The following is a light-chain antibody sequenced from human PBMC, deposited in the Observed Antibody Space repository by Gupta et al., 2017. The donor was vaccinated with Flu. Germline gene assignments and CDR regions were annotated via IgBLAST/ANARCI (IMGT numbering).Light chain of an antibody. CDR3: ATWDDSLKGYV. V-gene: IGLV1-44*01. CDR2: CDS. CDR1: TCNIGRNK. Sequence: TCNIGRNKVDWSHPLPATAPRLLISCDSLRPSWVPDRFSGAKSGTSASLAIVGLQSEDEADYYCATWDDSLKGYVFGSGTTVTVL. J-gene: IGLJ1*01.